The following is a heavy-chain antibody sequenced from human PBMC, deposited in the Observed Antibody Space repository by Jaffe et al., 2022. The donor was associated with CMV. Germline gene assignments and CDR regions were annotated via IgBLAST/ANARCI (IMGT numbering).Heavy chain of an antibody. D-gene: IGHD2-15*01. CDR1: GYSFTSYW. CDR3: ARPRGGSSTSTPHAFDI. CDR2: IDPSDSYT. J-gene: IGHJ3*02. V-gene: IGHV5-10-1*03. Sequence: EVQLVQSGAEVKKPGESLRISCKGSGYSFTSYWISWVRQMPGKGLEWMGRIDPSDSYTNYSPSFQGHVTISADKSISTAYLQWSSLKASDTAMYYCARPRGGSSTSTPHAFDIWGQGTMVTVSS.